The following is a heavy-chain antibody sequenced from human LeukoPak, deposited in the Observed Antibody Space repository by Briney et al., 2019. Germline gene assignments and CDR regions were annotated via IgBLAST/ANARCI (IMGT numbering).Heavy chain of an antibody. CDR3: ASESRTSFDY. V-gene: IGHV3-33*01. D-gene: IGHD2-2*01. Sequence: GRSLRLSCAASGFTFSSYGMHWVRQAPGKGLEWVAVIWYDGSNKYYADSVKGQFTIPRDNSKNTLYLQMNSLRAEDTAVYYCASESRTSFDYWGQGTLVTVSS. CDR2: IWYDGSNK. CDR1: GFTFSSYG. J-gene: IGHJ4*02.